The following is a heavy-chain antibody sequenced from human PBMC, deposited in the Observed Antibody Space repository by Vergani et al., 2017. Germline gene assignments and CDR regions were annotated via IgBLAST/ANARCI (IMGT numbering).Heavy chain of an antibody. CDR2: IFSSGTT. V-gene: IGHV4-61*02. CDR3: AREKPDCGSSSCYGIFDS. Sequence: QVQLQESGPGLVKPSQTLSLSCTVSGGSVRTSIGYYWTWIRQPAGKTLEWIGEIFSSGTTNYNPSFKNRVTMSVDTSKNQFSLKLNSVTAADTAVYYCAREKPDCGSSSCYGIFDSWGQGTLVTVSS. J-gene: IGHJ4*02. CDR1: GGSVRTSIGYY. D-gene: IGHD2-2*01.